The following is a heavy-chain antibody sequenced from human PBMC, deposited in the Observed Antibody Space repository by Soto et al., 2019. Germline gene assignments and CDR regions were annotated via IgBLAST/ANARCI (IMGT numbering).Heavy chain of an antibody. D-gene: IGHD2-8*01. CDR1: GGSISSGGYS. CDR2: IYHSGST. J-gene: IGHJ3*02. V-gene: IGHV4-30-2*01. CDR3: ASMAPAVFPALDI. Sequence: QLQLQESGSGLVKPSQTLSLTCAVSGGSISSGGYSWSWIRQPPGKGLEWIGYIYHSGSTYYNTSVKSRVTISVDRSRNQFSLKLSSVTAADTPVYYCASMAPAVFPALDIWGQGTMVTVSP.